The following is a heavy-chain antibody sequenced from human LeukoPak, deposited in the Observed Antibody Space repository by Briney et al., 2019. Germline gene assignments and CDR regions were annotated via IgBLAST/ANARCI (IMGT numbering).Heavy chain of an antibody. V-gene: IGHV4-59*08. Sequence: SETLSLTCTVSGGSISSYYWSWFRQPPGKGLEWIGYIYYSGSTNYNPSLKSRVTISVDTSKNQFSLKLSSVTAADTAVYYCARGAAAGTWRFDYWGQGTLVTVSS. J-gene: IGHJ4*02. CDR3: ARGAAAGTWRFDY. CDR2: IYYSGST. D-gene: IGHD6-13*01. CDR1: GGSISSYY.